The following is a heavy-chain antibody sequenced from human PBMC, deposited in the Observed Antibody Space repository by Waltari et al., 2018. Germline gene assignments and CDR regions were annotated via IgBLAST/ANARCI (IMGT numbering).Heavy chain of an antibody. D-gene: IGHD3-3*01. V-gene: IGHV4-4*02. CDR3: AKISLHREGYS. J-gene: IGHJ4*02. Sequence: QLQLQESGPGLVKSSGTLSLACTVSGASISSLSWWTWVRQSPGKGLEWVGEVFRSGSANYNPSLKSRVNMSVDKSTNQFFLTLNSVTAADTAIYYCAKISLHREGYSWGQGTLVTVAS. CDR2: VFRSGSA. CDR1: GASISSLSW.